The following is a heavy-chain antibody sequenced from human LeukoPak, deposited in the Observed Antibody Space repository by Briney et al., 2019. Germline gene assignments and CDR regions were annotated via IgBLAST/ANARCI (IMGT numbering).Heavy chain of an antibody. CDR1: GFTFSSYG. CDR3: ATVYDRVDREPFQH. Sequence: GGSLRLSCAASGFTFSSYGMHWVRQAPGKGLEWVAFIRYDGSNKYYADSVKGRFTISRDNSKNTLYLQMNSLRAEDTAVYYCATVYDRVDREPFQHWGQGTLVTVSS. D-gene: IGHD1-26*01. J-gene: IGHJ1*01. CDR2: IRYDGSNK. V-gene: IGHV3-30*02.